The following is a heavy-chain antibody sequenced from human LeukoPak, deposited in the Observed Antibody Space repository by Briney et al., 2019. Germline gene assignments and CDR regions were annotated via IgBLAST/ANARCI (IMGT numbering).Heavy chain of an antibody. D-gene: IGHD3-16*01. CDR3: ARERGGSKLSGLYGRDYYYMDV. CDR1: GGSFSSYY. V-gene: IGHV4-34*01. J-gene: IGHJ6*03. Sequence: SETLSLTCAVYGGSFSSYYWTWIRQPPGKGLEWIGEINHSGSTNYNPSLKSRVTISVATSKNQFSLKLSSVTAADTAVYFCARERGGSKLSGLYGRDYYYMDVWGKGTTVTVSS. CDR2: INHSGST.